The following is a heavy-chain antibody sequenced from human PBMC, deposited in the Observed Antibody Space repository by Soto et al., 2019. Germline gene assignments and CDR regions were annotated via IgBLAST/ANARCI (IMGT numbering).Heavy chain of an antibody. V-gene: IGHV3-30*18. CDR1: GFTFSSYG. Sequence: GGSLRLSCAASGFTFSSYGMHWVRQAPGKGLEWVAVISYDGSNKYYADSVKGRFTISRDNSKNTLYLQMNSLRAEDTAVYYCAKELPRDRITIFGVVTQYSFDYWGQGTLVTVSS. D-gene: IGHD3-3*01. CDR3: AKELPRDRITIFGVVTQYSFDY. J-gene: IGHJ4*02. CDR2: ISYDGSNK.